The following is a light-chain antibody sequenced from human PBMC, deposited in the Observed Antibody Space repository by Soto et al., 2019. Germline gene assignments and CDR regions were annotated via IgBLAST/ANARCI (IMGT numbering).Light chain of an antibody. Sequence: QSVLTQPPSVSGAPGQRVTISCTGSSSNIGAGYDVHWYQQLPGTAPKLLIYGNSNRPSGVPDRFSGSKSGTSASLAITGLQAEDEADYYCQSYDSSLNGGVFGGGTKLNVL. V-gene: IGLV1-40*01. CDR2: GNS. CDR1: SSNIGAGYD. J-gene: IGLJ3*02. CDR3: QSYDSSLNGGV.